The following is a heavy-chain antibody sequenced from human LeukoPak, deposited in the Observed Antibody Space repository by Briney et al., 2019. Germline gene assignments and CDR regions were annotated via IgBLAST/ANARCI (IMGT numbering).Heavy chain of an antibody. D-gene: IGHD2-15*01. J-gene: IGHJ4*02. CDR3: ARRLGRRYYYFDY. CDR2: IYYSGST. Sequence: SETLSLTCTVSGGSISSYYWSWIRQPPGKGLEWIGYIYYSGSTNYNPSLKSRVTISVDTSKNQFSLKLSSVSAADTAVYYCARRLGRRYYYFDYWGQGTQVTVSS. V-gene: IGHV4-59*12. CDR1: GGSISSYY.